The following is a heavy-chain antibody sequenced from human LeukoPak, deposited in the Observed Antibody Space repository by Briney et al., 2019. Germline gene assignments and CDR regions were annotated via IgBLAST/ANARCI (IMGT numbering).Heavy chain of an antibody. D-gene: IGHD3-9*01. Sequence: GGSLRLSCAASGFTFSSYWMSWVRQAPGKGLEWVANIKQDGSGKYYVDSVKGRFTISRDNAKNSLYLQMNSLRAEDTAVYYCAREGRYFDWLLSWFDPWGQGTLVTVSS. V-gene: IGHV3-7*03. CDR3: AREGRYFDWLLSWFDP. CDR1: GFTFSSYW. CDR2: IKQDGSGK. J-gene: IGHJ5*02.